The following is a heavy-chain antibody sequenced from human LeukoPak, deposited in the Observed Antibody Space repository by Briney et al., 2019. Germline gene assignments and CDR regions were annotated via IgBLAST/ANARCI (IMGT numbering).Heavy chain of an antibody. V-gene: IGHV3-13*01. Sequence: GGSLRLSCAASGSTFSSYDMHWVRQATGKGLEWVSAIGTAGDTYYPGSVKGRFTISRENAKNSLYLQMNSLRAGDTAVYYCAREGGKDAFDIWGQGTMVTVSS. J-gene: IGHJ3*02. D-gene: IGHD3-16*01. CDR3: AREGGKDAFDI. CDR1: GSTFSSYD. CDR2: IGTAGDT.